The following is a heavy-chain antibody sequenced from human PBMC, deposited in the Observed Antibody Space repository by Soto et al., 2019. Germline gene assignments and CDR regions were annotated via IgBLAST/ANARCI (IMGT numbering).Heavy chain of an antibody. CDR2: IKSKTDGGTT. CDR3: TTRTLRFLEWLYHGLDAFDI. J-gene: IGHJ3*02. CDR1: GFTFSNAW. D-gene: IGHD3-3*01. V-gene: IGHV3-15*01. Sequence: LRLSCAASGFTFSNAWMSWVRQAPGKGLEWVGRIKSKTDGGTTDYAAPVKGRFTISRGDSKNTLYLQMNSLKTEDTAVYYCTTRTLRFLEWLYHGLDAFDIWGQGTMVTVSS.